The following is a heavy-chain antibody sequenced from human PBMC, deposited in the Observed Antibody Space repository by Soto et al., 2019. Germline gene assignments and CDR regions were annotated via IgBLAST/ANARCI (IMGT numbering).Heavy chain of an antibody. CDR1: GLRFSMYG. J-gene: IGHJ4*01. CDR2: ITLVASDK. V-gene: IGHV3-7*01. CDR3: ARDSGYGSGASVNHFLDY. Sequence: AGPLVLSCPPSGLRFSMYGMSWVRKAPGKGIKWMATITLVASDKRYVDPVKGRLTMSRDIVNNSLYLQMDSLRAEDTAVYYCARDSGYGSGASVNHFLDYWVHGTMGTVSS. D-gene: IGHD3-10*01.